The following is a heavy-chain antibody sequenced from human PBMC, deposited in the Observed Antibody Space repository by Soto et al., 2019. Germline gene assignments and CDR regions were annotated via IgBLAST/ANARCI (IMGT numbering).Heavy chain of an antibody. CDR2: ISSSGSTI. V-gene: IGHV3-11*01. CDR1: GFTFSDYY. Sequence: QVQLVESGGGLVKPGGSPRLSCAASGFTFSDYYMSWIRQAPGKGLEWVSYISSSGSTIYYADSVKGRFTISRDNAKNSLYLQMNSLRAEDTAVYYCASSGELYDSPLPDAFDIWGQGTMVTVSS. J-gene: IGHJ3*02. CDR3: ASSGELYDSPLPDAFDI. D-gene: IGHD3-22*01.